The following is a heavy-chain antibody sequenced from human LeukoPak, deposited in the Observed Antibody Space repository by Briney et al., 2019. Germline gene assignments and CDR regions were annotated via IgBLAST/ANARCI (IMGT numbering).Heavy chain of an antibody. CDR3: ARGPTLTTDY. V-gene: IGHV4-61*08. Sequence: PSETLSLTCTVSGVSVSSAVYHWSWLRQPPGKGLEWIGYIDYSGSTNYNPSLKSRVTISVDTSKNQFSLKLGSVTAADTAVYYCARGPTLTTDYWGQGTLVTVSS. J-gene: IGHJ4*02. CDR2: IDYSGST. CDR1: GVSVSSAVYH. D-gene: IGHD4-17*01.